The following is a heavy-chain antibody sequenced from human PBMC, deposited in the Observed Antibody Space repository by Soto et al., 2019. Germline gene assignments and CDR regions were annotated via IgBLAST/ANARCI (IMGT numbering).Heavy chain of an antibody. Sequence: SENLSLTFKIPGGSIVRYYWSWILQPPGVELEWIGYVFYTGSTNYNPSLKSRVLISVDTSKNQCSLELRSVTAADTAVYYCARQDGYYYYMDVWGKGTTVTVSS. CDR3: ARQDGYYYYMDV. CDR1: GGSIVRYY. CDR2: VFYTGST. V-gene: IGHV4-59*08. J-gene: IGHJ6*03.